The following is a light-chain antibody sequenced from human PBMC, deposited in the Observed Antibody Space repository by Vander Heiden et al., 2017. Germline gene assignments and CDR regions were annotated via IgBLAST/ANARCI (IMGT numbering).Light chain of an antibody. CDR2: DVT. V-gene: IGLV2-11*01. CDR1: SSDVGGYNY. J-gene: IGLJ1*01. CDR3: CAYAGSHTSLYV. Sequence: QSALTQPRSVSGSPGQSVTISCTGTSSDVGGYNYVSWDQQHPGKATKLMIYDVTKRPSGVPDRFSGSKSGNTASLTISGLQAEDEADYYCCAYAGSHTSLYVFGTGTKVTVL.